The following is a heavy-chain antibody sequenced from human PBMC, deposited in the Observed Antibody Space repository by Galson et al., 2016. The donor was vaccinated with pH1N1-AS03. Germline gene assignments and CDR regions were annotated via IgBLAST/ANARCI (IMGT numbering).Heavy chain of an antibody. V-gene: IGHV3-33*08. Sequence: SLRLSCPASGLTFSTSAMHCARQVPGKGAEWVAIIWSEGGNKYYVDSVKGRFTIYRDNSKYTLFLQMNNLTNDDTDVYYCVRDGDSSPWPLDFWGQGTLVIVSS. D-gene: IGHD3-22*01. J-gene: IGHJ4*02. CDR2: IWSEGGNK. CDR3: VRDGDSSPWPLDF. CDR1: GLTFSTSA.